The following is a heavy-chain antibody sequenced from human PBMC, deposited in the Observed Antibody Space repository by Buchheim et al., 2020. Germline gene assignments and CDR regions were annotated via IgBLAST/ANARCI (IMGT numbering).Heavy chain of an antibody. V-gene: IGHV1-3*04. CDR1: GYTFNKYA. J-gene: IGHJ4*02. Sequence: QVQLVQSGTEVKKPGASVRVSCKASGYTFNKYAIHWVRQAPGQRPEWMGWINTGDGKVEYSQKFQDRVTFIRDTSATTVHMELTSLTSEDTAVYSCARHGGISWSDFDYWGQGTL. CDR3: ARHGGISWSDFDY. CDR2: INTGDGKV. D-gene: IGHD2-15*01.